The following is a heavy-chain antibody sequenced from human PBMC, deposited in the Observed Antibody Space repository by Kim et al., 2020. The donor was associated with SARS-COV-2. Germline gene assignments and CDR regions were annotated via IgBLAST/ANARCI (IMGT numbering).Heavy chain of an antibody. V-gene: IGHV3-30*02. J-gene: IGHJ6*02. Sequence: SVKGRFTISRDNSKNTLYLQMNSLRAEDTAVYYCAKDKYYYGSGSAGMDVWGQGTTVTVSS. D-gene: IGHD3-10*01. CDR3: AKDKYYYGSGSAGMDV.